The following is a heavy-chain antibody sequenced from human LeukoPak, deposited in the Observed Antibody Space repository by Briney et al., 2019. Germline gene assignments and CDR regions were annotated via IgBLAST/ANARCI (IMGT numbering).Heavy chain of an antibody. CDR2: INVGNGDT. D-gene: IGHD1-1*01. CDR3: ARDRGGTGDFDY. J-gene: IGHJ4*02. CDR1: GYTFSNYV. Sequence: GASVKVSCEASGYTFSNYVIHWVRRAPGQRPEWMGWINVGNGDTKYSQKFQGRVTIARDTSASTAYMELSSLRSEDTAVYYCARDRGGTGDFDYWGQGTLVTVSS. V-gene: IGHV1-3*01.